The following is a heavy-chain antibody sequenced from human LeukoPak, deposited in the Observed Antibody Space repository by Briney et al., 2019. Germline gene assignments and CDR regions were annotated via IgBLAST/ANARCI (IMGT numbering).Heavy chain of an antibody. CDR2: ISGSGGST. J-gene: IGHJ4*02. CDR1: GFTFSSYA. V-gene: IGHV3-23*01. Sequence: PGGSLRLSCAASGFTFSSYAMSWVRQAPGKGLEWVSAISGSGGSTYYGDSVEGRFIISRVTSKNTVYLQMNSLRGEDTAVYFCAKRGIVIRAVIIIGLHKEAYYFDYWGQGILVTVSS. D-gene: IGHD3-10*01. CDR3: AKRGIVIRAVIIIGLHKEAYYFDY.